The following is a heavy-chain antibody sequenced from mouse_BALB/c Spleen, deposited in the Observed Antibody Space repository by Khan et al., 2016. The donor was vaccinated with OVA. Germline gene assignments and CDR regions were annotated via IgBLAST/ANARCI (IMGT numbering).Heavy chain of an antibody. Sequence: EVKLLESGPGLVKPSQSLSLTCSVTGYSITSGYYWNWIRQFPGKKLEWMGYIRYDGSTNYNPSLKNRISITHDTSKNQFFLKLNSVTTEDTATYYCARDYYGNYYFDYWGQGTTLTVSS. CDR3: ARDYYGNYYFDY. V-gene: IGHV3-6*02. CDR2: IRYDGST. J-gene: IGHJ2*01. D-gene: IGHD2-1*01. CDR1: GYSITSGYY.